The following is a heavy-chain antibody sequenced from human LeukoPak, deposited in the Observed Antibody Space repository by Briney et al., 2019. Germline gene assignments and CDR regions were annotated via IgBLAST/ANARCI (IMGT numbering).Heavy chain of an antibody. D-gene: IGHD6-13*01. CDR1: GGTFSSYA. Sequence: ASVKVSCKASGGTFSSYAISWVRQAPGQGLEWMGRIIPIFGTANYAQKFQGRFTITTDESTSTAYMELSSLRSEDTAVYYCARDPIAAAGPWGQGTLVTVSS. CDR2: IIPIFGTA. CDR3: ARDPIAAAGP. V-gene: IGHV1-69*05. J-gene: IGHJ5*02.